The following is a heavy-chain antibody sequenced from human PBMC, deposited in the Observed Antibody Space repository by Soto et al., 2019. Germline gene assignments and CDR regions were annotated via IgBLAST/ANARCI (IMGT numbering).Heavy chain of an antibody. V-gene: IGHV3-15*07. D-gene: IGHD2-15*01. Sequence: PGGSLRLSCAAFGFSFSNAWMNWVRQAPGKGLEWVGRFKSKTDGGTTDYAAPVKGRFSISRDESKSTLFLQMNSLKTEDTAIYYCTKEEDSYSVIDYWGLGTLVTVSS. CDR1: GFSFSNAW. CDR3: TKEEDSYSVIDY. CDR2: FKSKTDGGTT. J-gene: IGHJ4*02.